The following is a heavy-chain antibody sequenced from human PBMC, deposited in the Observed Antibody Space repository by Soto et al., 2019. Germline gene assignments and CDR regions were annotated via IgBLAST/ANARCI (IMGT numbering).Heavy chain of an antibody. CDR2: IDPSDSYT. V-gene: IGHV5-10-1*01. CDR3: ARGFNDDGDYQLYDMDV. Sequence: PGDSLKISCKGSGYSFTSYWISWVRQMPGKGLEWMGRIDPSDSYTNYSPSFQGQVTISADKSISTAYLQWSSLKASDTAMYYCARGFNDDGDYQLYDMDVWGQGTTVTDSS. D-gene: IGHD4-17*01. J-gene: IGHJ6*02. CDR1: GYSFTSYW.